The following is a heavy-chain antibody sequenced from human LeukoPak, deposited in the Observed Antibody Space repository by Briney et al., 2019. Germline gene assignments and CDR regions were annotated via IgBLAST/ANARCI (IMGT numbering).Heavy chain of an antibody. CDR2: INPNSGGT. J-gene: IGHJ4*02. CDR1: GYTFTGYY. D-gene: IGHD3-10*01. V-gene: IGHV1-2*02. Sequence: GASVKVSCKASGYTFTGYYMHWVRQAPGQGLEWMGWINPNSGGTNYAQKFQGRVTMTRDTSIRTAYMELSRLRSDATAVYYCARRSGSESADYWGQGTLVTVSS. CDR3: ARRSGSESADY.